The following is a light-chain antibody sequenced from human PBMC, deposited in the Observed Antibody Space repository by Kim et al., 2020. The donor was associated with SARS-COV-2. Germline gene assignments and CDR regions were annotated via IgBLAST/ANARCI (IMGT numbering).Light chain of an antibody. Sequence: SPGERATLSCRASQSINNNYLAWYQQKPGQSPRLLIYGASSRATGIPDRFSGSGSGTDFTLTINILESEDFAVYYCQQYGGSPFTFGPGTKVDIK. CDR3: QQYGGSPFT. CDR1: QSINNNY. V-gene: IGKV3-20*01. J-gene: IGKJ3*01. CDR2: GAS.